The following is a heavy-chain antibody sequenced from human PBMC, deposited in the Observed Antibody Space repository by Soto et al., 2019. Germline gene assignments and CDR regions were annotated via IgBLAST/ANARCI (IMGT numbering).Heavy chain of an antibody. J-gene: IGHJ6*02. CDR2: IIPIFGTA. CDR3: VRWSRGYYTLQWGYYYCGMDV. Sequence: QVQLVQSGAEVKKPGSSVKVSCKASGGTFSSYAISWVRQAPGQGLEWMGGIIPIFGTANYAQKFQGRVTITADESTSTAYMELSSLRSEVRAVYYCVRWSRGYYTLQWGYYYCGMDVWGQGTTVTVSS. CDR1: GGTFSSYA. D-gene: IGHD3-3*01. V-gene: IGHV1-69*12.